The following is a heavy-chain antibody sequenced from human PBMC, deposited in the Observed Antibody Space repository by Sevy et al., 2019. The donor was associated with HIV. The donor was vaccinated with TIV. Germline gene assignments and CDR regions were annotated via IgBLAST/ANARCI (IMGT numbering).Heavy chain of an antibody. CDR1: GYTLTEFS. V-gene: IGHV1-24*01. Sequence: ASVKVSCKVSGYTLTEFSIHWGRQAPGRGLEWMGGFDPGDGDAETPYAQKFRDRLTMTADTSTDTVYMELSSLRSEDTAVYYCATDTTGYHSTLDYWGQGTLVTVSS. CDR3: ATDTTGYHSTLDY. D-gene: IGHD3-9*01. J-gene: IGHJ4*02. CDR2: FDPGDGDAET.